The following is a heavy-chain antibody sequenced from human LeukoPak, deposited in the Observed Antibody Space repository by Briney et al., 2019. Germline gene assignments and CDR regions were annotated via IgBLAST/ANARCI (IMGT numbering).Heavy chain of an antibody. J-gene: IGHJ4*02. CDR2: ISGDGGST. Sequence: GGSLRLSCADSRFTFDDYAMQWVRQAPGKGLEWVSLISGDGGSTYYADSVKGRFTISRDNSKNSLYLQMNSLRTEDTALYYCAKVISLAGDYYFDYWGQGTLVTVSS. V-gene: IGHV3-43*02. D-gene: IGHD3-16*02. CDR1: RFTFDDYA. CDR3: AKVISLAGDYYFDY.